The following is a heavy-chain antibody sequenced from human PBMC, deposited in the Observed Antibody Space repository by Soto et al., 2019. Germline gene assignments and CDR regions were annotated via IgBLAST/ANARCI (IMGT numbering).Heavy chain of an antibody. CDR3: AREGDHDEYYYDSRGYLRDAFDI. CDR2: IYYSGST. Sequence: PSETLSLTCTVSGGSISSYYWSWIRQPPGKGLEWIGYIYYSGSTNYNPSLKSRVTISVDTSKNQFSLKLSSVTAADTAVYYCAREGDHDEYYYDSRGYLRDAFDIWGQGTMVTVSS. J-gene: IGHJ3*02. V-gene: IGHV4-59*01. D-gene: IGHD3-22*01. CDR1: GGSISSYY.